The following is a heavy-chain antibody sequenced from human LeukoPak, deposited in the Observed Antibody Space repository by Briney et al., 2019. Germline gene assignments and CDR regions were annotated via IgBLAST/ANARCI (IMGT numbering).Heavy chain of an antibody. D-gene: IGHD3-22*01. CDR2: ISYDGSDQ. V-gene: IGHV3-30*04. CDR1: RFTFSNYA. J-gene: IGHJ4*02. CDR3: ARGKNSPPSVGGYYGRLDY. Sequence: GGSLRLSCAASRFTFSNYAMHWVRQAPGKGLEWVAVISYDGSDQYYADSVKGRFTISRDNSKNTVYLQMKSLRAEDTAVYYCARGKNSPPSVGGYYGRLDYWGQGTLVTVSS.